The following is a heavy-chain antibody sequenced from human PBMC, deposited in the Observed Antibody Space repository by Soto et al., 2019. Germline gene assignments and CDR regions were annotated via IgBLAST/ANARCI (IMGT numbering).Heavy chain of an antibody. D-gene: IGHD6-13*01. Sequence: EVQLLESGGGLVQPGGSLRLSCAASGFTFSSYAMRWVRQAPGKGLEWVSAVSGSGGSTYYADSVKGRFTISRDTSTNTLYLQMNSLRAEDTAVYYCARRGPGTYFDYWGQGTLVTVSS. V-gene: IGHV3-23*01. CDR2: VSGSGGST. CDR3: ARRGPGTYFDY. J-gene: IGHJ4*02. CDR1: GFTFSSYA.